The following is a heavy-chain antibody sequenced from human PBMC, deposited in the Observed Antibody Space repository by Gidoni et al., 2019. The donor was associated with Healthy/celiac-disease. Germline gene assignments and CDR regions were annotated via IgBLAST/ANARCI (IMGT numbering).Heavy chain of an antibody. D-gene: IGHD6-13*01. CDR2: IYYSGST. J-gene: IGHJ4*02. Sequence: QVQLQESGPGLVKLSETLSLTCTVSGGSISSYYWRWIRQPPGKGLEWIGYIYYSGSTNYNPSLKSRVTISVDTSKNQFSLKLSSVTAADTAVYYCARGIAAPFDYWGQGTLVTVSS. CDR1: GGSISSYY. CDR3: ARGIAAPFDY. V-gene: IGHV4-59*01.